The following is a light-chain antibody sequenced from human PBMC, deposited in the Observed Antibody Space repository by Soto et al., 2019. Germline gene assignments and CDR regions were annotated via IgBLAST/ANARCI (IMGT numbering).Light chain of an antibody. CDR1: QAVPNN. CDR3: QQVKTYPRT. Sequence: DIHLTQSPSFLSASVGDRVTITCRPSQAVPNNMAWYQQKPGKPPKLLIYEESTLHSGVASRFSGRKSGTQFTLTIDSLQPEDFATYYCQQVKTYPRTFGGGTKAEIK. J-gene: IGKJ4*01. CDR2: EES. V-gene: IGKV1-9*01.